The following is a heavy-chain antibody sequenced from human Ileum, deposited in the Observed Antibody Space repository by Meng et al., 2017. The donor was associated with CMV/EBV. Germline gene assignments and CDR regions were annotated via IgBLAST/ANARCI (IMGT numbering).Heavy chain of an antibody. D-gene: IGHD3-16*01. CDR3: ARELRPTSQYNGGTFDS. Sequence: SETLSLTCTVSSGPISGSSYYWGWIRQPPGKGLEWIASMHYSGNTHYNPSLKSRVTISVDTSKNHFSLKLTSVTAADTAVYYCARELRPTSQYNGGTFDSWAQGTLVTVSS. CDR1: SGPISGSSYY. CDR2: MHYSGNT. V-gene: IGHV4-39*07. J-gene: IGHJ4*02.